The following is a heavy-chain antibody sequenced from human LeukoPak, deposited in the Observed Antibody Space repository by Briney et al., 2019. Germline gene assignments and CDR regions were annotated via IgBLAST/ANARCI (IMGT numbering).Heavy chain of an antibody. Sequence: GGSVRLSCAASGFTFNSYWMHWVPQAPGKALVWASRINSDGRSTSYADCVNGRFTISRDNAKNTLYLQMNSLRAEDTAVYYCASALYSNYDYWGQGTLVTVSS. CDR2: INSDGRST. CDR1: GFTFNSYW. D-gene: IGHD4-11*01. V-gene: IGHV3-74*01. CDR3: ASALYSNYDY. J-gene: IGHJ4*02.